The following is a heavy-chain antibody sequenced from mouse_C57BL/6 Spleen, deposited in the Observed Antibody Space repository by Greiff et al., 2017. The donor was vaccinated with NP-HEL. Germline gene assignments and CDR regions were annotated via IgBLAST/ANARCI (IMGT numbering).Heavy chain of an antibody. V-gene: IGHV3-6*01. Sequence: ESGPGLVKPSQSLSLTCSVTGYSITSGYYWNWIRQFPGNKLEWMGYISYDGSNNYNPTLKNRISITRDTSKNQFFLKLNSVTTEDTATYYCARGGSYYYEDYFDYWGQGTTLTVSS. CDR3: ARGGSYYYEDYFDY. D-gene: IGHD1-1*01. CDR1: GYSITSGYY. CDR2: ISYDGSN. J-gene: IGHJ2*01.